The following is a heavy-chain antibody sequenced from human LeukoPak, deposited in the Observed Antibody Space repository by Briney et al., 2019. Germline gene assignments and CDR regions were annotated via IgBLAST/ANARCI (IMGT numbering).Heavy chain of an antibody. Sequence: SETLSLTCTVSGGSISSGSYYWSWIRQPAGKGLEWIGRIYTSGSTNYNPSLKSRVTISVDTSENQFSLKLTSVTAADTAVYYCARDGGRYVDWLLQEYWGQGTLVTVSS. CDR2: IYTSGST. V-gene: IGHV4-61*02. CDR1: GGSISSGSYY. J-gene: IGHJ4*02. CDR3: ARDGGRYVDWLLQEY. D-gene: IGHD3-9*01.